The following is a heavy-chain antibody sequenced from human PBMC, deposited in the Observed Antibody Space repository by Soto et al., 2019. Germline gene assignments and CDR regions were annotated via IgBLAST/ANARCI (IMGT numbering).Heavy chain of an antibody. Sequence: SETLSLTCAASGCSFTSGTYSWDWIPPPTGQGLEWFGYIFPSGTTYYNPSLKSCAFISIDVYKNQFSLNLRSLTAAETAVYYCARGREFDSWGQGTLVTVSS. V-gene: IGHV4-30-2*01. CDR3: ARGREFDS. CDR2: IFPSGTT. CDR1: GCSFTSGTYS. J-gene: IGHJ4*02.